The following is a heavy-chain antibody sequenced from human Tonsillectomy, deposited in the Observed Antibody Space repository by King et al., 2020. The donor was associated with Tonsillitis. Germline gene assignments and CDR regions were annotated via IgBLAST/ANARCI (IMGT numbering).Heavy chain of an antibody. CDR1: GFTFSSNA. D-gene: IGHD3-22*01. J-gene: IGHJ6*02. CDR3: AKDWFYDSSGYYYYGMDV. V-gene: IGHV3-23*04. CDR2: ISGSGAGT. Sequence: VQLVESGGGMVQPGGSLRLSCPASGFTFSSNAMSWVRQAPGKGLEWVSAISGSGAGTYYTASVKGRFTISRDNSKNTLFLQMNSLRAEDTAVYYCAKDWFYDSSGYYYYGMDVWGQGTTVTVSS.